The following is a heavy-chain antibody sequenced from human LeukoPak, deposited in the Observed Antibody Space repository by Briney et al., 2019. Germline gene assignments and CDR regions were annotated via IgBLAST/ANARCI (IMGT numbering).Heavy chain of an antibody. CDR2: ISPEGSDK. D-gene: IGHD1-26*01. CDR3: AREWELLYGDAFDI. J-gene: IGHJ3*02. V-gene: IGHV3-7*01. CDR1: GFSFSGYW. Sequence: GGSLRLSCAASGFSFSGYWMRWVRQAPGKGLEWVANISPEGSDKYYKDSVKGRFTVSRDNAKDSLYLQMNSLRAEDTAVYYCAREWELLYGDAFDIWGQGTMVTVSS.